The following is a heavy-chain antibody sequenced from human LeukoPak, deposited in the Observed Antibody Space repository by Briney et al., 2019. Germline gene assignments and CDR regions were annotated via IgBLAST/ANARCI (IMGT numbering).Heavy chain of an antibody. Sequence: ASVKVSCKASGYTFTGYYMHWVRQAPGQGLEWMGWINPNSGGTNYAQKFQGRVTMTRDTSTSTVYMELSSLRSEDTAVYYCARDPGSGGPNGIAAAGSMDYWGQGTLVTVSS. CDR1: GYTFTGYY. V-gene: IGHV1-2*02. CDR3: ARDPGSGGPNGIAAAGSMDY. J-gene: IGHJ4*02. D-gene: IGHD6-13*01. CDR2: INPNSGGT.